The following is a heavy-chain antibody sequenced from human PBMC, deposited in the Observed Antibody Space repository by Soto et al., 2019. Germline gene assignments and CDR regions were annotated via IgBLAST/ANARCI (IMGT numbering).Heavy chain of an antibody. CDR3: AKENNYDFWSMAAFDI. D-gene: IGHD3-3*01. V-gene: IGHV3-9*01. Sequence: PGGSLRLSCAASGFTFDDYAMHWVRQAPGKGLEWVSGISWSSGSIGYADSVKGRFTISRDNAKNSLYLQMNSLRAEDTALYYCAKENNYDFWSMAAFDIWGQGTMVTVSS. J-gene: IGHJ3*02. CDR2: ISWSSGSI. CDR1: GFTFDDYA.